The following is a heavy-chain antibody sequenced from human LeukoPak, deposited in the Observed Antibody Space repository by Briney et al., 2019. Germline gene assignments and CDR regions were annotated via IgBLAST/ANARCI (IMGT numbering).Heavy chain of an antibody. D-gene: IGHD3-10*01. CDR1: GYTFTGYY. V-gene: IGHV1-2*02. J-gene: IGHJ4*02. CDR2: INPNSGGT. Sequence: GASVKVPCKASGYTFTGYYMHWVRQAPGQGLEWMGWINPNSGGTNYAQKFQGRVTMTRDTSISTAYMELSRLRSDDTAVYYCARVINYYGSGPPGYWGQGTLVTVSS. CDR3: ARVINYYGSGPPGY.